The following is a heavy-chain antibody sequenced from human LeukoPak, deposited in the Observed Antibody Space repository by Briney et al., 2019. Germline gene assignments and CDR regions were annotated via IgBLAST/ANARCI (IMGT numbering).Heavy chain of an antibody. CDR3: ARGNTRYYYDSSGYYYRD. D-gene: IGHD3-22*01. CDR1: GGSFSGYY. CDR2: INHSGST. V-gene: IGHV4-34*01. J-gene: IGHJ4*02. Sequence: SETLSLTCAVYGGSFSGYYWSWIRQPPGKWLEWIGEINHSGSTNYNPSLKSRVTISVDTSKNQFSLKLSSVSAADTAVYYCARGNTRYYYDSSGYYYRDWGQGTLVTVSS.